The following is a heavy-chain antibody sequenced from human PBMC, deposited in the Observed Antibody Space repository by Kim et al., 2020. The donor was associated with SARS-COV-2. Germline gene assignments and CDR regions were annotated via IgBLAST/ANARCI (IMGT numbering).Heavy chain of an antibody. CDR3: ARDLGYCSSTSCYVSLYYGMDV. CDR1: GYTFTSYY. J-gene: IGHJ6*02. V-gene: IGHV1-46*01. Sequence: ASVKVSCKASGYTFTSYYMHWVRQAPGQGLEWMGIINPSGGSTSYAQKFQGRVTMTRDTSTSTVYMELSSLRSEDTAVYYCARDLGYCSSTSCYVSLYYGMDVWGQGTTVTVSS. D-gene: IGHD2-2*03. CDR2: INPSGGST.